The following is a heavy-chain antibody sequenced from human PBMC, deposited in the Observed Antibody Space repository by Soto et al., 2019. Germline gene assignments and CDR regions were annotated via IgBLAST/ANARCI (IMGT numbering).Heavy chain of an antibody. CDR1: GGSISSSSSY. V-gene: IGHV4-39*01. J-gene: IGHJ4*02. Sequence: SETLSLTCTVSGGSISSSSSYWGWIRQPPGKGLEWVGSIYYLGNTYYNPSLGSRVTISVDTSKNQFSLKLRSVTAADTAVYYCARGLIVATWGTKYFDYWGQGTLVTVSS. CDR3: ARGLIVATWGTKYFDY. D-gene: IGHD5-12*01. CDR2: IYYLGNT.